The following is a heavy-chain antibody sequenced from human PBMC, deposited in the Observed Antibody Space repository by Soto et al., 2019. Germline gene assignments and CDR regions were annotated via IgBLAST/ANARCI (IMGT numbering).Heavy chain of an antibody. Sequence: PSETLSLTCAVYGGSFSGYYWSWIRQPPGKGLEWIGEINHSGSTNYNPSLKSRVTISVDTSKNQFSLKLSSVTAADTAVYYCARDSISPTYYYYGMDVWGQGXTVTVSS. D-gene: IGHD3-9*01. CDR2: INHSGST. CDR1: GGSFSGYY. J-gene: IGHJ6*02. V-gene: IGHV4-34*01. CDR3: ARDSISPTYYYYGMDV.